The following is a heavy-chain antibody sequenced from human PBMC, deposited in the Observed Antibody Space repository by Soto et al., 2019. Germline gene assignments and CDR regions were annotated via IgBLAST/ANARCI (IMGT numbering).Heavy chain of an antibody. D-gene: IGHD3-16*01. CDR3: VRSGHTFGGVT. CDR1: GASLNNYY. V-gene: IGHV4-59*01. CDR2: MLYNGFS. Sequence: SETLSVTCTVSGASLNNYYGSWVRQTPGKVLEWIGYMLYNGFSTYNSSLKSRVSISVDTSKNQFSLKLTSVTAADTAIYYCVRSGHTFGGVTWGLGTLVTVSS. J-gene: IGHJ5*02.